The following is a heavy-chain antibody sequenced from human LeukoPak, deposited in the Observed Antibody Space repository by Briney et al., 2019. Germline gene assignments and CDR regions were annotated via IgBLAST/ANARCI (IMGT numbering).Heavy chain of an antibody. CDR1: GGTFSSYA. Sequence: SVKVSCKASGGTFSSYAISWVRQAPGQGLEWMGRIIPILGIANYAQKFQGRVTITADKSTSTVYMELSSLRSEDTAVYYCARGRSSSYFDYWGQGTLVTVSS. V-gene: IGHV1-69*04. J-gene: IGHJ4*02. D-gene: IGHD6-6*01. CDR3: ARGRSSSYFDY. CDR2: IIPILGIA.